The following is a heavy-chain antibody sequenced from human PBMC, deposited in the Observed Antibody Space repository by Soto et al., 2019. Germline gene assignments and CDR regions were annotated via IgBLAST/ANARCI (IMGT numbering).Heavy chain of an antibody. CDR3: AKDIAAAAYYFDY. CDR2: ISYDGSNK. CDR1: GFTFSSYG. J-gene: IGHJ4*02. V-gene: IGHV3-30*18. D-gene: IGHD6-13*01. Sequence: GGSLRLSCAASGFTFSSYGMHWVRQAPGKGLEWVAVISYDGSNKYYADSVKGRFTISRDNSKNTLYLQMNSLRAEDTAVYYCAKDIAAAAYYFDYWGQGTLVTVSS.